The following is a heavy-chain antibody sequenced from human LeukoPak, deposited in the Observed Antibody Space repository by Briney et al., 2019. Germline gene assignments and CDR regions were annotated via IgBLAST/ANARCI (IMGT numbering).Heavy chain of an antibody. D-gene: IGHD6-19*01. Sequence: GASVKVSCKASGYTFTDYYVHWVRQAPGQGLEWMGWINPKRGVTNSAQKFQGRVTMTRDTSISTIYMELRSLISDDTAAYYCGRGVAVTDRARFFDYWGQGTLVTVSS. V-gene: IGHV1-2*02. CDR1: GYTFTDYY. J-gene: IGHJ4*02. CDR3: GRGVAVTDRARFFDY. CDR2: INPKRGVT.